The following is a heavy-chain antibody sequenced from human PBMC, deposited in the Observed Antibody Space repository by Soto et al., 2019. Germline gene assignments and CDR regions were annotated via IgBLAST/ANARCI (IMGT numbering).Heavy chain of an antibody. Sequence: GGSLRLSCAASGFTFDDYAMHWVRQAPGKGLEWVSGISWNSGSIGYADSVKGRFTISRDNAKNSLYLQMNSLRAEDTALYYCAKDRDVERLYYFDYWGQGTLVTVSS. CDR1: GFTFDDYA. V-gene: IGHV3-9*01. CDR3: AKDRDVERLYYFDY. CDR2: ISWNSGSI. J-gene: IGHJ4*02. D-gene: IGHD1-1*01.